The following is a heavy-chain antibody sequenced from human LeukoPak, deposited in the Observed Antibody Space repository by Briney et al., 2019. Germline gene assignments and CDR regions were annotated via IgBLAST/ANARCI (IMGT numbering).Heavy chain of an antibody. V-gene: IGHV4-59*01. J-gene: IGHJ6*03. CDR1: GGSISSYY. CDR3: ARGAYSKSGWAYYYYMDV. CDR2: IYYSGST. D-gene: IGHD4-11*01. Sequence: SETLSLTCTVSGGSISSYYWSWIRQPPGKGLEWIGYIYYSGSTNYNPSLKSRVTISVDTSKNQFSLKLSSVTAADTAVYYCARGAYSKSGWAYYYYMDVWGKGTTVTVSS.